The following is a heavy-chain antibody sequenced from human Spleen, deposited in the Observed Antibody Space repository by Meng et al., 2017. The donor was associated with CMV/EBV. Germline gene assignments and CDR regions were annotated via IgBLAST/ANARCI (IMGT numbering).Heavy chain of an antibody. CDR1: GFTFDDYA. V-gene: IGHV3-23*01. Sequence: GESLKISCTASGFTFDDYAMSWVRQAPGKGLEWVSGISGSGGSTYYADSVKGRFTISRDNSKNTLYVQMNSLRAEDTAVYYCAKGQLVRGFADYWGQGTLVTVSS. J-gene: IGHJ4*02. CDR3: AKGQLVRGFADY. D-gene: IGHD6-6*01. CDR2: ISGSGGST.